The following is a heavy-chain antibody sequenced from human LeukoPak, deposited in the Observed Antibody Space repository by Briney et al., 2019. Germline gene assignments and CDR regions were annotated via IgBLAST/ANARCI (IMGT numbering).Heavy chain of an antibody. CDR3: AREGYGLGSYLPYGMDV. CDR1: GFTFSSYS. CDR2: ISSSSSYI. V-gene: IGHV3-21*01. D-gene: IGHD3-10*01. Sequence: GGSLRLSCAASGFTFSSYSMNWVRQAPGKGLEWVSSISSSSSYIYYADSVKGRFTISRDNAKNSLYLQMNSLRAEDTAVYYCAREGYGLGSYLPYGMDVWGQGTTVTVSS. J-gene: IGHJ6*02.